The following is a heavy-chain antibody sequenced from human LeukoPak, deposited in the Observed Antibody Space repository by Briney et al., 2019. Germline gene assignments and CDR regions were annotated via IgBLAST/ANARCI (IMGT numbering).Heavy chain of an antibody. CDR2: IYHSGST. V-gene: IGHV4-30-2*01. CDR3: VRGHLGYFDY. D-gene: IGHD3-16*01. Sequence: SQTLSLTCTVSGGSISSGDYYWSWIRQPPGKGLEWIGYIYHSGSTYYNPSLKSRVTISVDRSKNQFSLKLSSVTAADTAVYYCVRGHLGYFDYWGQGTLVTVSS. J-gene: IGHJ4*02. CDR1: GGSISSGDYY.